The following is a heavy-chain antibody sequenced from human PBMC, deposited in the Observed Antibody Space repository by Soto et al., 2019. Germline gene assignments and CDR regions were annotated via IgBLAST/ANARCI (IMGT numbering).Heavy chain of an antibody. Sequence: QVQLQESGPGLAKPSETLSLTCTVSGGSISSYYLTWIRQPPGKGLEWIGYIYYNGRTNYNPSLKSRVTISLDTSKNQFSLNLSSVTAADTAVYYCARGAEWFGGRMDVWGQGTTVTVSS. CDR2: IYYNGRT. D-gene: IGHD3-10*01. CDR1: GGSISSYY. V-gene: IGHV4-59*01. J-gene: IGHJ6*02. CDR3: ARGAEWFGGRMDV.